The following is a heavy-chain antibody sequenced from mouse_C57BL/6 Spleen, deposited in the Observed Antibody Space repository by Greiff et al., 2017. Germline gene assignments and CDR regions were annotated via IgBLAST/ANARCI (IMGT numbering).Heavy chain of an antibody. V-gene: IGHV1-55*01. D-gene: IGHD1-1*01. CDR3: ASPAYGSSYGYFDV. J-gene: IGHJ1*03. CDR1: GYTFTSYW. Sequence: QVHVKQPGAELVKPGASVKMSCKASGYTFTSYWITWVKQRPGQGLEWIGDIYPGSGSTNYNEKFKSKATLTVDTSSSTAYMQLSSLTSEDSAVYYCASPAYGSSYGYFDVWGTGTTVTVSS. CDR2: IYPGSGST.